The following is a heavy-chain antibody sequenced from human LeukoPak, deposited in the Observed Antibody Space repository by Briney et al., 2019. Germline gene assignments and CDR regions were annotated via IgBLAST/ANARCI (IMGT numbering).Heavy chain of an antibody. J-gene: IGHJ6*02. CDR1: GFTFTSSA. D-gene: IGHD6-19*01. CDR3: ARDRWGAVADYGMDV. Sequence: GASVKVSCKASGFTFTSSAMQWVRQARGQRLEWIGWIVVGSGNTNYAQKFQGRVTITADKSTSTACMELSSLRSEDTAVYYCARDRWGAVADYGMDVWGQGTTVTVSS. CDR2: IVVGSGNT. V-gene: IGHV1-58*02.